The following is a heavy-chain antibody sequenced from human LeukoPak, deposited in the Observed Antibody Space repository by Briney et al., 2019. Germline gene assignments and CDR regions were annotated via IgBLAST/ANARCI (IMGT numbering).Heavy chain of an antibody. J-gene: IGHJ4*02. V-gene: IGHV4-59*01. CDR3: ASTVYHVSGSGRFDY. CDR1: GGSISSYF. D-gene: IGHD3-10*01. CDR2: IYYTGST. Sequence: SETLSLTCTVSGGSISSYFWNWIRQPPGKGLEWIGYIYYTGSTNYNPSLKSRVTISVNTSKNQFSLTLSSVTAADTAVYYCASTVYHVSGSGRFDYWGQGTLVTVSS.